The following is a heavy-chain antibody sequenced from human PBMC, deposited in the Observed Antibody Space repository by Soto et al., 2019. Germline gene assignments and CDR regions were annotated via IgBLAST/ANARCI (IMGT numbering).Heavy chain of an antibody. V-gene: IGHV3-30*03. Sequence: GGSLRLSCAASRLTFNIYDIYWVRQAPGKGLEWLALISYDGSNKYYADSVKGRFTISRDNSKNTLYLQMGRLRPDDTAVYHCAIIHSGSYGFDVWGQGTVVTVSS. CDR2: ISYDGSNK. CDR3: AIIHSGSYGFDV. CDR1: RLTFNIYD. D-gene: IGHD1-26*01. J-gene: IGHJ3*01.